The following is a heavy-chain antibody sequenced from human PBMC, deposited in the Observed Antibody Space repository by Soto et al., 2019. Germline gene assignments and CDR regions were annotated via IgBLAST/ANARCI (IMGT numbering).Heavy chain of an antibody. D-gene: IGHD6-6*01. CDR3: AKDSTAYSSSFDFCY. J-gene: IGHJ4*02. Sequence: EVQLLESGGGLVQPGGSLRLSCAASGFTFSSYAMSWVRQAPGKGLEWVSGISGSGGSTYYADSVQGRFTISRDNSKHTPYQQMNSLRAQDPAVYYCAKDSTAYSSSFDFCYWGQGTLVTVSS. V-gene: IGHV3-23*01. CDR1: GFTFSSYA. CDR2: ISGSGGST.